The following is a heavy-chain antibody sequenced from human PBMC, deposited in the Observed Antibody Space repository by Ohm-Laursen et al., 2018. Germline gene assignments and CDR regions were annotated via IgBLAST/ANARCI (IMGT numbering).Heavy chain of an antibody. Sequence: GSLRLSCAASGFTFSSYSMNWVRQAPGKGLEWVSSISSSSSYIYYADSVKGRFTISRDNAKNSLYLQMNSLRAEDTAVYYCARDREPPPVVVVAWWNYYYGMDVWGQGTTVTVSS. J-gene: IGHJ6*02. CDR2: ISSSSSYI. D-gene: IGHD2-15*01. V-gene: IGHV3-21*01. CDR1: GFTFSSYS. CDR3: ARDREPPPVVVVAWWNYYYGMDV.